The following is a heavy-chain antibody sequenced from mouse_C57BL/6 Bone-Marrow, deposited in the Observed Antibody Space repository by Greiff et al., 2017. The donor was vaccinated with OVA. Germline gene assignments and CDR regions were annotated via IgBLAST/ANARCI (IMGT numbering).Heavy chain of an antibody. CDR2: IHPNSGST. CDR3: ARSTMITDWYFDV. CDR1: GYTFTSYW. Sequence: QVQLQQPGAELVKPGASVKLSCKASGYTFTSYWMHWVKQRPGQGLEWIGMIHPNSGSTNYNEKFKSKATLTVDKSSSTAYMQLSSLTSEDSAVYDCARSTMITDWYFDVWGTGTTVTVSS. J-gene: IGHJ1*03. V-gene: IGHV1-64*01. D-gene: IGHD2-4*01.